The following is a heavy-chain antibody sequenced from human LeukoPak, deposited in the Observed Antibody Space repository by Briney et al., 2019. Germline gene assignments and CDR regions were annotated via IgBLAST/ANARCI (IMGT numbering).Heavy chain of an antibody. CDR2: INPNGGGT. CDR3: ARENNSGWYRKAAFDY. V-gene: IGHV1-2*02. Sequence: ASVKVSCRASGYTFTGYYMHWVRQAPGQGLEWMGWINPNGGGTNYAQKFQGRVTLTRDTSISTAYMEVSRLESDDTAVYYCARENNSGWYRKAAFDYWGQGTLVTVTS. J-gene: IGHJ4*02. D-gene: IGHD6-19*01. CDR1: GYTFTGYY.